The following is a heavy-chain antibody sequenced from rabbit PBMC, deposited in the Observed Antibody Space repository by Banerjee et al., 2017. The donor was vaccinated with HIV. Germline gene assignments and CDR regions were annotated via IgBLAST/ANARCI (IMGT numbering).Heavy chain of an antibody. CDR2: IYGGSSSNT. V-gene: IGHV1S45*01. D-gene: IGHD4-1*01. CDR1: GFSFSNKYV. J-gene: IGHJ4*01. CDR3: ATNHYTGDFNL. Sequence: QEQLEESGGDLVKPEGSLTLTCTASGFSFSNKYVMCWVRQAPGKGLEWTGCIYGGSSSNTYYASRAKGRFTLSKTSSTTVTLQMTSLTAADTATYFCATNHYTGDFNLWGPGTLVTVS.